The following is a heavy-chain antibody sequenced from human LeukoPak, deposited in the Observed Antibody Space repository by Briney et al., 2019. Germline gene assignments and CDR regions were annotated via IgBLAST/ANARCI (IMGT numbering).Heavy chain of an antibody. Sequence: SETLSLTCTVSGGSISSGGYYWSWIRQHPGKGLEWIGYIYYSGSTYYNPSLKSRVTISVDTSKNQFSLKLSSVTAADTAVYCCARLSPLTGAYYYMDVWGKGTTVTVFS. J-gene: IGHJ6*03. D-gene: IGHD7-27*01. CDR3: ARLSPLTGAYYYMDV. V-gene: IGHV4-31*03. CDR2: IYYSGST. CDR1: GGSISSGGYY.